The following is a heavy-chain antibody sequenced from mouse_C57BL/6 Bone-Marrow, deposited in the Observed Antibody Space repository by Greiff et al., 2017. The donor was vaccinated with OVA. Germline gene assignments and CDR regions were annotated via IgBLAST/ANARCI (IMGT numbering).Heavy chain of an antibody. D-gene: IGHD3-2*01. CDR1: GFTFSDYG. Sequence: DVMLVESGGGLVQPGGSLKLSCAASGFTFSDYGMAWVRQAPRKGPEWVAFISNLAYSIYYAETVTGRFTIYGENAKSTLYLEMSSLRSEDTAIYYCATHDSPAWFAYWGQGTLVTVSA. CDR2: ISNLAYSI. J-gene: IGHJ3*01. V-gene: IGHV5-15*01. CDR3: ATHDSPAWFAY.